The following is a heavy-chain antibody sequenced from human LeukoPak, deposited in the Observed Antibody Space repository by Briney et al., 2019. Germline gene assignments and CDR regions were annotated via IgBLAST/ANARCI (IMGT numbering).Heavy chain of an antibody. J-gene: IGHJ5*02. CDR1: GGSISSSSYY. CDR2: IYHSGST. Sequence: PSETLSLTCTVSGGSISSSSYYWGWIRQPPGKGLEWIGSIYHSGSTYYNPSLKSRVTISVDTSKNQFSLKLSSVTAADTAVYYCARGRVIVAGGRFDPWGQGTLVTVSS. V-gene: IGHV4-39*07. D-gene: IGHD4-23*01. CDR3: ARGRVIVAGGRFDP.